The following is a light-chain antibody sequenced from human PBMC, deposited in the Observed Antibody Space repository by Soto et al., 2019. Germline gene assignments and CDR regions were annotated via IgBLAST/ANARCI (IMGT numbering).Light chain of an antibody. J-gene: IGKJ5*01. CDR2: DAS. CDR1: QSVSSY. CDR3: QQRSNWPPVT. V-gene: IGKV3-11*01. Sequence: EIVLTQSPATLSLSPGERATLSCRASQSVSSYLAWYQQKPGQAPRLLIYDASNRATGIPARFSGSGSGTHFTLTISSLAPEDFAVYYCQQRSNWPPVTFGQGTRLEIK.